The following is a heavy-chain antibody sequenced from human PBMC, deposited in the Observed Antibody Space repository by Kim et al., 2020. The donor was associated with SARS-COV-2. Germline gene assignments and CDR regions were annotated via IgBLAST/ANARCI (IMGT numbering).Heavy chain of an antibody. Sequence: YTPSLKGRVTISVDTSKNQFSLKLSSVTAADTAVYYCARGWGVKYAFDIWGQGTMVTVSS. J-gene: IGHJ3*02. CDR3: ARGWGVKYAFDI. D-gene: IGHD3-10*01. V-gene: IGHV4-39*07.